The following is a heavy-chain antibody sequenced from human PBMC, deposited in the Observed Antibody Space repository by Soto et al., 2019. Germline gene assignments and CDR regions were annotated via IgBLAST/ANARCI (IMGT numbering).Heavy chain of an antibody. J-gene: IGHJ3*02. CDR3: AVDEGGDIRITIFGVIYEGAFDI. D-gene: IGHD3-3*01. CDR2: ISGSGGST. V-gene: IGHV3-23*01. Sequence: EVQLLESGGGLVQPGGSLRLSCAASGFTFSSYAMSWVRQAPGKGLEWVSAISGSGGSTYYADSVKGRFTIARDNSMNTLYLQMSSLRAEDTAVYYCAVDEGGDIRITIFGVIYEGAFDIWGQGTMVTVSS. CDR1: GFTFSSYA.